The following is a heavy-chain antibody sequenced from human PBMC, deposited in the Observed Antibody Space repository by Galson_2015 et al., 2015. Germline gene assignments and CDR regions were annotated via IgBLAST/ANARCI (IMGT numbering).Heavy chain of an antibody. V-gene: IGHV1-2*04. Sequence: SVKVSCKASGYTFTGYYMHWVRQAPGQGLEWMGWIDPNSGGTNYAQKFQGWVTMTRDTSISTAYMELSRLRSDDTAVYYCAREATVTNNWFDPWGQGTLVTVSS. D-gene: IGHD4-17*01. CDR2: IDPNSGGT. J-gene: IGHJ5*02. CDR3: AREATVTNNWFDP. CDR1: GYTFTGYY.